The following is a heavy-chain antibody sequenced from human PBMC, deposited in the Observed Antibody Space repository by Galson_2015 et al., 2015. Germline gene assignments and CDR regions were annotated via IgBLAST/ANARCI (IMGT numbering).Heavy chain of an antibody. CDR3: VRDGDKYDFDF. J-gene: IGHJ4*02. D-gene: IGHD2-2*01. V-gene: IGHV3-74*01. Sequence: SLRLSCAASGFTFSSYWMHWVRQAPGKGLVWVSRIKGDGSDIRYADFVKGRFTMSRDNTKKTLHLHMSNLGAEDTAVYFCVRDGDKYDFDFWGQGTLVTVSS. CDR1: GFTFSSYW. CDR2: IKGDGSDI.